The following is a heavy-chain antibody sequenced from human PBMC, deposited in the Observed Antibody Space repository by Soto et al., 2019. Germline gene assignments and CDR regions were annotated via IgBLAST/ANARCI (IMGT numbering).Heavy chain of an antibody. J-gene: IGHJ4*02. CDR2: SSYGGIT. CDR3: ARARKATYITGGFDS. V-gene: IGHV4-59*01. CDR1: GGSISDYY. D-gene: IGHD3-3*01. Sequence: QVQLQESGPGLVKPSETLSLTCSVSGGSISDYYWSWIRQSPEKGLEYIAYSSYGGITNLNGALTGRVTLSIDTSKNQFSLKATSLTAADTAVYYCARARKATYITGGFDSWGQGTLVNVSS.